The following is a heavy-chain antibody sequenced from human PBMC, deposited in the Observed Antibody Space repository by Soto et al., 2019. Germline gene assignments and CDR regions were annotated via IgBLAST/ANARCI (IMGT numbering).Heavy chain of an antibody. V-gene: IGHV5-51*01. CDR1: GYSFTSYW. J-gene: IGHJ4*02. CDR2: IYPGDSDT. D-gene: IGHD3-22*01. Sequence: GESLKISCKGSGYSFTSYWIGWVRQMPGKGLEWMGIIYPGDSDTRYSPSFQGQVTISADKSISTAYLQWSSLKASDTAMYYCARQPANYYDSSGYYHYWGQGTLVTVSS. CDR3: ARQPANYYDSSGYYHY.